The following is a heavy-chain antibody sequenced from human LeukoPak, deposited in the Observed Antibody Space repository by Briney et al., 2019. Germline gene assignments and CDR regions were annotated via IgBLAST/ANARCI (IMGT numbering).Heavy chain of an antibody. D-gene: IGHD6-19*01. Sequence: SVKVSCKASGGTFSSYAISWVRQVPGQGLEWMGGIIPIFGTANYAQKFQGRVTITADKSTSTAYMELSSLRSEDTAVYYCARRYSSGWYVFDYWGQGTLVTVSS. CDR3: ARRYSSGWYVFDY. CDR2: IIPIFGTA. V-gene: IGHV1-69*06. CDR1: GGTFSSYA. J-gene: IGHJ4*02.